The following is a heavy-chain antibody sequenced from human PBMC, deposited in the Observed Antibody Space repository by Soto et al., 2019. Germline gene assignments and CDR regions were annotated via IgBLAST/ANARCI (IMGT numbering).Heavy chain of an antibody. CDR3: ARLGYDFWSGYFPGGMDV. J-gene: IGHJ6*02. CDR1: GGSISRSTYY. D-gene: IGHD3-3*01. CDR2: IYYSGST. Sequence: SEPLSLTCTVSGGSISRSTYYWAWIRQPPGKGLEWIGSIYYSGSTYYNPSLKSRVTISVDTSKNQFSLKLSSVTAADTAVYYCARLGYDFWSGYFPGGMDVWGQGTTVT. V-gene: IGHV4-39*01.